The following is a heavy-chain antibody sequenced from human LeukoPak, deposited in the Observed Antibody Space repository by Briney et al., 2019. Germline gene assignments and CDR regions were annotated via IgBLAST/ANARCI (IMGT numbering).Heavy chain of an antibody. D-gene: IGHD3-10*01. CDR2: INACNGNT. V-gene: IGHV1-18*01. CDR3: ARSRDCYGSGSYYSDY. Sequence: ASVKVSCKASGYTFTSYGISWVRHAPGQGLEWMGWINACNGNTNNAQKLQGRVTMTTDTSTSTAYMELRSLRSDDTGVYYCARSRDCYGSGSYYSDYWGQGTLVTVSS. CDR1: GYTFTSYG. J-gene: IGHJ4*02.